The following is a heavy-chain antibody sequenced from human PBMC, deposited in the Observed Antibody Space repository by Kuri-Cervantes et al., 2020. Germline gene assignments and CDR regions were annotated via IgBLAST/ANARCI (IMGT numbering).Heavy chain of an antibody. Sequence: SETLSLTCTVSGASLTTANYYWGWLRQSPGQGLEWLGSISYHAVTYFNPSLRSRLTVSADTSKNQFFLTLYSVTAADTAVYYCARARSRSPPTSFGYWGQGTLVTVSS. CDR2: ISYHAVT. J-gene: IGHJ4*02. CDR3: ARARSRSPPTSFGY. D-gene: IGHD2-15*01. V-gene: IGHV4-39*01. CDR1: GASLTTANYY.